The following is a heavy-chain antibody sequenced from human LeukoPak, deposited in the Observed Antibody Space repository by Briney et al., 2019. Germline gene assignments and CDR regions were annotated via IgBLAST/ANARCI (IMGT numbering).Heavy chain of an antibody. CDR2: IYSGGST. D-gene: IGHD6-6*01. V-gene: IGHV3-53*01. CDR3: AKDPKRLYSSSAFDY. Sequence: PGGSLRLSCAASGFTVSSNYMSWVRQAPGKGLEWVSVIYSGGSTYYADSVKGRFTISRDNSKNTLYLQMNSLRAEDTAVYYCAKDPKRLYSSSAFDYWGQGTLVTVSS. CDR1: GFTVSSNY. J-gene: IGHJ4*02.